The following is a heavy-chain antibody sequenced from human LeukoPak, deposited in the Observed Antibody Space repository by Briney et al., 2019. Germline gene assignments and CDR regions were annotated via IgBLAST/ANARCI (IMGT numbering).Heavy chain of an antibody. J-gene: IGHJ4*02. CDR3: ARRRDYFDY. CDR2: IYHGGST. CDR1: GGSISSGGYY. Sequence: PSETLSLTCTVSGGSISSGGYYWSWIRQPPGKGLEWIGYIYHGGSTYYNPSLKSRVTISVDRSKNQFSLKLSSVTAADTAVYYCARRRDYFDYWGQGTLVTVSS. V-gene: IGHV4-30-2*01.